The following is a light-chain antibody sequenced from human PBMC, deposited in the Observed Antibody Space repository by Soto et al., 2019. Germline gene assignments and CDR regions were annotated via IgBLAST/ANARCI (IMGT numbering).Light chain of an antibody. V-gene: IGKV3-20*01. CDR2: GTS. Sequence: EIVLTQSPGTLSLSPGERATLSCRASQSVSSSLAWYQQKPGQAPRLLIYGTSNRATAIPDRFSGSGSGADFTLTISRLETEDFALYYCQQYGISPSTFGPGTKVEI. J-gene: IGKJ1*01. CDR3: QQYGISPST. CDR1: QSVSSS.